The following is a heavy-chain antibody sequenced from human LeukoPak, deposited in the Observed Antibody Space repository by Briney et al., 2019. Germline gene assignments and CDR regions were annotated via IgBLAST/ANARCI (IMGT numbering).Heavy chain of an antibody. CDR3: AKEGGDTWTNFYFHY. D-gene: IGHD1-20*01. Sequence: GGSLRLSCAASGFTFSSYAMNWVRQAPGKGLEWVSGISGSGGSTYYADSVKGRFTISRDNSKNTLYLQMNSLRAEDTAVYYCAKEGGDTWTNFYFHYWGQGTLVTVSS. CDR2: ISGSGGST. V-gene: IGHV3-23*01. J-gene: IGHJ4*02. CDR1: GFTFSSYA.